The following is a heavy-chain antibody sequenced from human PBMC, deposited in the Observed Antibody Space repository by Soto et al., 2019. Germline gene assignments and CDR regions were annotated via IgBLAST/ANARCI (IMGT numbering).Heavy chain of an antibody. V-gene: IGHV4-34*01. J-gene: IGHJ1*01. D-gene: IGHD6-13*01. CDR3: ARARVGAAAGPFQH. CDR1: GGSFSGYY. Sequence: SETLSLTCAVYGGSFSGYYWSWIRQPPGKGLEWIGEINHSGSTNYNPSLKSRVTISVDTSKNQFSLKLSSVTAADTAVYYCARARVGAAAGPFQHWGQGTLVTVSS. CDR2: INHSGST.